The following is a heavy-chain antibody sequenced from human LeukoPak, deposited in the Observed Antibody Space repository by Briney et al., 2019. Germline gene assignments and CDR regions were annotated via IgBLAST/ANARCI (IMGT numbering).Heavy chain of an antibody. CDR2: IYYGGST. D-gene: IGHD3-3*01. Sequence: SETLSLTCTVSGGSISSSSYYWGWIRQPPGKGLEWIGSIYYGGSTYYNPSLKSRVTISVDTSKNQFSLKLSSVTAADTAVYYCATEYDFWSGYPSITGFGPWGQGTLVTVSS. CDR3: ATEYDFWSGYPSITGFGP. V-gene: IGHV4-39*01. J-gene: IGHJ5*02. CDR1: GGSISSSSYY.